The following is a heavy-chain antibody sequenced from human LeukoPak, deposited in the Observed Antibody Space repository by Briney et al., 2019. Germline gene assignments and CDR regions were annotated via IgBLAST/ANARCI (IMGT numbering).Heavy chain of an antibody. CDR3: ARGGGYGYSGYDYFDY. CDR1: GVTFTSYA. V-gene: IGHV3-30*04. J-gene: IGHJ4*02. Sequence: GRSLRLSCAASGVTFTSYAMHWVRQAPGTGLEWVAVISYDGSKTYYADSLKGRFTISRDTSKNTLYLQMNILRAEDTAVYYCARGGGYGYSGYDYFDYWGQGTLVTVSS. D-gene: IGHD5-12*01. CDR2: ISYDGSKT.